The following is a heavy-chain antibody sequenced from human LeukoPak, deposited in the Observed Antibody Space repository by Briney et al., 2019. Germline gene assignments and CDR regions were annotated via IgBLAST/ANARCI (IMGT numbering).Heavy chain of an antibody. V-gene: IGHV1-18*01. CDR1: GYTFTSYG. CDR2: ISAYSGNT. CDR3: ARAPIRLWFGELTT. J-gene: IGHJ5*02. Sequence: ASVKVSCKASGYTFTSYGISWVRQAPGQGLEWMGWISAYSGNTNYAQKLQGRVTMTTDTSTSTAYMELRSLRSDDTAVYYCARAPIRLWFGELTTWGQGTLVTVSS. D-gene: IGHD3-10*01.